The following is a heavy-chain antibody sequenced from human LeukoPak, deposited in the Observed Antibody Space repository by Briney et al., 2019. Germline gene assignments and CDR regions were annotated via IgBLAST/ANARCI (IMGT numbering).Heavy chain of an antibody. CDR2: FSGSGDFT. Sequence: QPGGSLRLSCAASGFTFTNYAMSWVRQAPGKGLEWVSTFSGSGDFTYYADSVEGRFTISRDNSKNTVYLQMNSLRAEDTAVYYCAKDGDYFDTSGPFDYWGQGTLVTVSS. CDR3: AKDGDYFDTSGPFDY. D-gene: IGHD3-22*01. CDR1: GFTFTNYA. J-gene: IGHJ4*02. V-gene: IGHV3-23*01.